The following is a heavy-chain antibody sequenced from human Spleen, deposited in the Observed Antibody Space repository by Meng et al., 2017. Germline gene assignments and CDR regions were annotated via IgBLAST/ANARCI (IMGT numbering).Heavy chain of an antibody. Sequence: SLKISCAASGFIFTNYAMTWVRQPPGKGLEWVSAISETGAHIYYTDSVKGWFIISRDNSKTTMYLLMSSLKAEDTAVYYCAKGRYCSGGSCYSSMRPFDYWGQGTLVTVSS. J-gene: IGHJ4*02. CDR2: ISETGAHI. V-gene: IGHV3-23*01. D-gene: IGHD2-15*01. CDR1: GFIFTNYA. CDR3: AKGRYCSGGSCYSSMRPFDY.